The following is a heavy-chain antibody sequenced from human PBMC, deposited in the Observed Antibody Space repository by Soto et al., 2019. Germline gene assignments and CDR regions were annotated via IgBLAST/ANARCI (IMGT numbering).Heavy chain of an antibody. Sequence: SETLSLTCNVSGASMRSYYWTWMRLSPGKGLEWIGDIFYSGSTNLNPSLRSRLSISIDTSKNKFSLMLNSVTAADTAVYYCARDLRCCGLDVWGQGTTVTVS. D-gene: IGHD3-9*01. J-gene: IGHJ6*02. CDR1: GASMRSYY. CDR3: ARDLRCCGLDV. CDR2: IFYSGST. V-gene: IGHV4-59*01.